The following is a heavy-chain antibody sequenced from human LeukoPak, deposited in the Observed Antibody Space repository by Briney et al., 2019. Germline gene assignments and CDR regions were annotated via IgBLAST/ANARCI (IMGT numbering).Heavy chain of an antibody. Sequence: ASVKVSCEASGYTFTGYYMHWVRQAPGQGLEWMGWNNPNSGGTNYAQKFQGRVTMTRDTSISTAYMELSRLRSDDTAVYYCARGITMVRGVIIPTVYYWGQGTLVTVSS. CDR1: GYTFTGYY. D-gene: IGHD3-10*01. CDR2: NNPNSGGT. J-gene: IGHJ4*02. CDR3: ARGITMVRGVIIPTVYY. V-gene: IGHV1-2*02.